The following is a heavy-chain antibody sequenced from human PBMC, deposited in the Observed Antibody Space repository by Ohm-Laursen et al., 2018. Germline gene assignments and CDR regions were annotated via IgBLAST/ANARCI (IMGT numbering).Heavy chain of an antibody. Sequence: SLRLSCTASGFTVSHYGMHWVRQAPGKGLEWVAGVRYDGRNENYADSVKGRFTVSRDSSKNTLYLQMDSLRADDTAVYYCARDFTVTTFYYYGLDVWGQGTTVAVSS. D-gene: IGHD4-17*01. J-gene: IGHJ6*02. CDR2: VRYDGRNE. CDR1: GFTVSHYG. V-gene: IGHV3-33*01. CDR3: ARDFTVTTFYYYGLDV.